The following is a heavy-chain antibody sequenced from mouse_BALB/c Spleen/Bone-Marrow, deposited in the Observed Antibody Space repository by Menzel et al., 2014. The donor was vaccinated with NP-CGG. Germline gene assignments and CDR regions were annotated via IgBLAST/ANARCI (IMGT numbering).Heavy chain of an antibody. Sequence: VQLQQSGPGLVQPSQSLSITCTASGFSLTNYGVHWVRLSPGKGLEWLGVIWNSGNTNYNAAFISRLSINMDNSKSQVFFKMNSLQANDTAVYYCARNYEGVGAMDYWGQGTSVTVSS. CDR3: ARNYEGVGAMDY. D-gene: IGHD1-1*01. CDR1: GFSLTNYG. V-gene: IGHV2-2*02. CDR2: IWNSGNT. J-gene: IGHJ4*01.